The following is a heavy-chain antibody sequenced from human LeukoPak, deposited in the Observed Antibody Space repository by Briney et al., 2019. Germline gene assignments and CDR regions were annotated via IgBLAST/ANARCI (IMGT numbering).Heavy chain of an antibody. CDR2: INHSGST. Sequence: PSETLSLTCAVYGESFSGHYWTWIRQPPGGGLDWIGEINHSGSTTSNPSLNNRLTISVDTSKNQFSLKLTSVTAADTAVYYCARPRYGSGSLDSWGQGTLVTVSS. V-gene: IGHV4-34*01. J-gene: IGHJ4*02. D-gene: IGHD3-10*01. CDR1: GESFSGHY. CDR3: ARPRYGSGSLDS.